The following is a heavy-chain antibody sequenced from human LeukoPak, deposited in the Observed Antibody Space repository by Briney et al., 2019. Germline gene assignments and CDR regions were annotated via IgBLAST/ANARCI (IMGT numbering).Heavy chain of an antibody. CDR3: AKDQPYKWRDRGVITGYYDY. CDR1: EFTFSSYA. Sequence: GGSLRLSCAASEFTFSSYAMHWVRQAPGKGLEWMAFIRYDGSNKYYADSVKGRFTISRDNSNNTRILQMQSLRLENAAVYVCAKDQPYKWRDRGVITGYYDYWGQGTLVTVSS. V-gene: IGHV3-30*02. J-gene: IGHJ4*02. D-gene: IGHD3-10*01. CDR2: IRYDGSNK.